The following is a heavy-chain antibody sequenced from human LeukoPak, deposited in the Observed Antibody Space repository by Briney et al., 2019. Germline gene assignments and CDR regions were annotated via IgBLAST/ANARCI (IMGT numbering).Heavy chain of an antibody. D-gene: IGHD6-13*01. V-gene: IGHV1-8*01. CDR2: MNPNSGNT. CDR3: ARLFSWYYVYYYYYYMDV. J-gene: IGHJ6*03. Sequence: ASVKVSCKASGYTFTSYDINWVRQATGQGLEWMGWMNPNSGNTGYAQKFQGRVTMTRSTSISTAYMELSSLRSEDTAVYYCARLFSWYYVYYYYYYMDVWGKGTTVTVSS. CDR1: GYTFTSYD.